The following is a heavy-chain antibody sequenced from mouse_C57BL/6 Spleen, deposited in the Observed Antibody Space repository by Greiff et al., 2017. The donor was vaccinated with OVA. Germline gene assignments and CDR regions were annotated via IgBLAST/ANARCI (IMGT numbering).Heavy chain of an antibody. CDR2: IDPGDGET. Sequence: VQLKESGAELVKPGASVKLSCTASGFNIKDYYMHWVKQRTEQGREWMGRIDPGDGETTYAPKFQVKATITADTASNAAYLQRSSLTSEDTAVYYCARSAAQATGFAYWGQGTLVTVSA. J-gene: IGHJ3*01. CDR3: ARSAAQATGFAY. V-gene: IGHV14-2*01. CDR1: GFNIKDYY. D-gene: IGHD3-2*02.